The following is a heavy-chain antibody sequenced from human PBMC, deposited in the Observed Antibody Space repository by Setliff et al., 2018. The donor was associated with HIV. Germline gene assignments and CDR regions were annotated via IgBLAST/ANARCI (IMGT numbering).Heavy chain of an antibody. D-gene: IGHD1-7*01. Sequence: PSETLSLTCTVSGGSNSGDYWSWIRQPPGKGLEWIGYIHTSGRTNYNYPFKTRATISRDTSKNQFSLRLSSVTATDTAMYYCAGHPREETQRNYKFDSWGQGTLVTVSS. CDR2: IHTSGRT. V-gene: IGHV4-4*09. CDR3: AGHPREETQRNYKFDS. J-gene: IGHJ4*02. CDR1: GGSNSGDY.